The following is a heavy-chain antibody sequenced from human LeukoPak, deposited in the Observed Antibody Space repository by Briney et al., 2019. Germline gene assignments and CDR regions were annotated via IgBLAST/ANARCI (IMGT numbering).Heavy chain of an antibody. V-gene: IGHV4-59*12. D-gene: IGHD4-23*01. Sequence: SSETLSLTCTVSGASISSYYWSWIRQSPGKGLEWIGYIYYSGRTNYNPSLKSRVTISVDTSKNQFSLKLSSVTAADTAVYYCARHQGLRWVDYWGQGTLVTVSS. CDR1: GASISSYY. J-gene: IGHJ4*02. CDR2: IYYSGRT. CDR3: ARHQGLRWVDY.